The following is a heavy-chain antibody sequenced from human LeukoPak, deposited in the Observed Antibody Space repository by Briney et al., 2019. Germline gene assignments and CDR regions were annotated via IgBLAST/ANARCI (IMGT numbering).Heavy chain of an antibody. J-gene: IGHJ4*02. CDR1: GFTFSSYA. Sequence: PGRSLRLSCAASGFTFSSYAMHWVRQAPGKGLEWVAVISYDGSNKYYADSVKGRFTISRDNSKNTLYLQMNSLRAEDTAVYYCAKVDYTYRNFDYWGQGTLVTVSS. CDR2: ISYDGSNK. CDR3: AKVDYTYRNFDY. D-gene: IGHD4-11*01. V-gene: IGHV3-30-3*01.